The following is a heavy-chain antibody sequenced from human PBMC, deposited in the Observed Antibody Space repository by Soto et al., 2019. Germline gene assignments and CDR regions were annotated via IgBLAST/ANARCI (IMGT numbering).Heavy chain of an antibody. J-gene: IGHJ4*02. CDR1: GGTFSSYS. CDR3: SIEYSSSPPYYPIGY. CDR2: IIPIFGTA. Sequence: SVEVSCQASGGTFSSYSISWVRQAPGQGLEWMGGIIPIFGTANYAQKFQGRVTITADESTSTAYMELSSLRSEDTAVYYCSIEYSSSPPYYPIGYWGQGTLVTVSS. D-gene: IGHD3-22*01. V-gene: IGHV1-69*13.